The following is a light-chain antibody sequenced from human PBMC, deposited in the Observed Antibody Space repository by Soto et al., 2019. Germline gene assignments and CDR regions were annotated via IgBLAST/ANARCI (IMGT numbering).Light chain of an antibody. V-gene: IGLV3-1*01. CDR3: QAWDSSTAHV. CDR1: KLGDKY. CDR2: QDS. J-gene: IGLJ1*01. Sequence: SSELTQPPSVSVSPGQTASITCSGDKLGDKYACWYQQKPGQSPVLVIYQDSKRPSGIPERFSGSNSGNTATLTISGTQAMDEADYYCQAWDSSTAHVFGTGTQLTVL.